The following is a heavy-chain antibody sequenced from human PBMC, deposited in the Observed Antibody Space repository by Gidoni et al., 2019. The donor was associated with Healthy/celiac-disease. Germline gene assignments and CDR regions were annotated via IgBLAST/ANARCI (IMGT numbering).Heavy chain of an antibody. CDR3: ARDGFEGYD. CDR1: GGSISSYY. CDR2: IYYSGST. D-gene: IGHD5-12*01. Sequence: QVQLQESGPGLVKPSETLSLTCTVSGGSISSYYWSWIRPPPGKGLEWIGYIYYSGSTNYNPSLKSRVTISVDTSKNQFSLKLSSVTAADTAVYYCARDGFEGYDWGQGTLVTVSS. J-gene: IGHJ4*02. V-gene: IGHV4-59*01.